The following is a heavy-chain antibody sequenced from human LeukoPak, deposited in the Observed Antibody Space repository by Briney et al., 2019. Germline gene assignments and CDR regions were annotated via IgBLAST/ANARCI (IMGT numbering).Heavy chain of an antibody. J-gene: IGHJ3*02. CDR1: GGSISSYY. D-gene: IGHD1-1*01. CDR2: IYYSGST. V-gene: IGHV4-59*01. CDR3: ARVGTVSAFDI. Sequence: PSETLSLTCTVSGGSISSYYWSWIRQPPGKGLEWIGYIYYSGSTNYNPSLKSRVTISVDTSKNQFSLKLSSVTAADTAVYYCARVGTVSAFDIWGQGTMVTVSS.